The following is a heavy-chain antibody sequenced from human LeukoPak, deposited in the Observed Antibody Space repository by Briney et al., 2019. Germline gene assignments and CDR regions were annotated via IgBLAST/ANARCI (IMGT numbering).Heavy chain of an antibody. V-gene: IGHV3-23*01. D-gene: IGHD3-16*01. Sequence: GGSLRLSCVASGFTFSIHGISWARQAPGKGLEWVSTISGGDDSTYYTDSVRGRFTISRDNSKNTLYLQMNSLRAEDTALYYCAKVWWGKRTLDYWGQGNQVTVSS. CDR2: ISGGDDST. CDR1: GFTFSIHG. J-gene: IGHJ4*02. CDR3: AKVWWGKRTLDY.